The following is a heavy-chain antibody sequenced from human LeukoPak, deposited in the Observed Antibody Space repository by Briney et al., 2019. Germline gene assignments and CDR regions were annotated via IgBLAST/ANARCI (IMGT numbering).Heavy chain of an antibody. CDR3: ARHPRRYSSSWYY. CDR1: GGSFSGYY. Sequence: KPSETLSLTCAVYGGSFSGYYWSWIRQPPGKGLEWIGSIYYSGSTYYNPSLKSRVTISVDTSKNQFSLKLSSVTAADTAVYYCARHPRRYSSSWYYWGQGTLVTVSS. D-gene: IGHD6-13*01. CDR2: IYYSGST. J-gene: IGHJ4*02. V-gene: IGHV4-34*01.